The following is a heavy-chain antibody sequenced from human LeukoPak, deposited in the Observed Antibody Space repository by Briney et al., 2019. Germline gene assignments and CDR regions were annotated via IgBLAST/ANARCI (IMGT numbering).Heavy chain of an antibody. V-gene: IGHV3-23*01. J-gene: IGHJ4*02. CDR2: ISGSGGST. Sequence: GGTLRLSCAASGFPFSIYGMSWVRQTPGKGVEWVSSISGSGGSTYYADSVKGRFTISRDNFKNTLYLQMSSLRVEDTAAYYCTRYSYNSGPNDYWGQGILVTVSS. D-gene: IGHD3-10*01. CDR3: TRYSYNSGPNDY. CDR1: GFPFSIYG.